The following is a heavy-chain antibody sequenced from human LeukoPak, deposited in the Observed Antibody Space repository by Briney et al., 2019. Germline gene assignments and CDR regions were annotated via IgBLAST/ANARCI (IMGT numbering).Heavy chain of an antibody. V-gene: IGHV1-2*02. Sequence: GASVKVSCKASGYTFTGYYMHWVRQAPGQGLEWMGWINPNSGGTNYAQKFQGRVTMTRDTSISTAYMELSRLRSDDTAVYYCARGWEYQLLLRGRGWFDPWGQGTLVTVS. D-gene: IGHD2-2*01. J-gene: IGHJ5*02. CDR1: GYTFTGYY. CDR3: ARGWEYQLLLRGRGWFDP. CDR2: INPNSGGT.